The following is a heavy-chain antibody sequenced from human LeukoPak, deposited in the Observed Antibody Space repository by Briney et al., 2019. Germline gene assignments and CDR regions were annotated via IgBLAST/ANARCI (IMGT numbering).Heavy chain of an antibody. CDR1: GVTFSSYA. CDR3: LRDRGYSTYDC. V-gene: IGHV3-23*01. CDR2: ISGSGGST. Sequence: GVSLRLSCAASGVTFSSYAMSWGRQASAKALQWVSGISGSGGSTYYADSVKGRFTISRDNAKNSLYLQMNTLRAEDTAVYYCLRDRGYSTYDCWGQGTLVTVSS. J-gene: IGHJ4*02. D-gene: IGHD6-13*01.